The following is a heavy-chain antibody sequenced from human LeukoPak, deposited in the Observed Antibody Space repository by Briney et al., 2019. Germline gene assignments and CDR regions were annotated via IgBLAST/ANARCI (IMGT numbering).Heavy chain of an antibody. J-gene: IGHJ4*02. CDR1: GFTFSSYS. V-gene: IGHV3-48*01. CDR2: ISSSSSTI. Sequence: GGSLRLSCAASGFTFSSYSMNWVRQAPGKGLEWVSYISSSSSTIYYADSVKGRFTISRDNAKNTLYLQMNSLRAEDTAVYYCAKDGGIAARPYYFDYWGQGTLVTVSS. D-gene: IGHD6-6*01. CDR3: AKDGGIAARPYYFDY.